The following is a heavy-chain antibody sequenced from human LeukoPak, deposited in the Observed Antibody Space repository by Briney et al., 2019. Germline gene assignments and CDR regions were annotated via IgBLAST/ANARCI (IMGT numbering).Heavy chain of an antibody. CDR2: IGAYNGNT. Sequence: ASVTVSCKASGYTFTTYGISWVRQAPGQGLEWMGWIGAYNGNTKYAPKLQGRVTMTTDTSTSTAYMELRSLRSDDTAVYYCARTRYSSASGAGYWGQGTLVTVSS. CDR3: ARTRYSSASGAGY. J-gene: IGHJ4*02. V-gene: IGHV1-18*01. D-gene: IGHD6-19*01. CDR1: GYTFTTYG.